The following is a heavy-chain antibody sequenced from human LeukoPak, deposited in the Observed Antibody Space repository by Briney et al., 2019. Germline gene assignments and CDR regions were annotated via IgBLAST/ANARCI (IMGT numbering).Heavy chain of an antibody. CDR1: GGSISSTTYY. D-gene: IGHD3-22*01. Sequence: SETLSLTCTVSGGSISSTTYYWGWIRLPPGKGLDWIGNIYYSGSTYDNPSLKSRVTISIDTSKNQFSLKLSSVTAADTAVYYCAGLRYDSRPWYAFDIWGQGTMVTVSS. CDR2: IYYSGST. V-gene: IGHV4-39*07. CDR3: AGLRYDSRPWYAFDI. J-gene: IGHJ3*02.